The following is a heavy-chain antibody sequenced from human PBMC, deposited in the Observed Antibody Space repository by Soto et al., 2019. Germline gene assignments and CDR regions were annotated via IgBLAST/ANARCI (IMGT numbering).Heavy chain of an antibody. J-gene: IGHJ4*02. CDR2: INTDGNTT. CDR3: ARDRDTYGLNFFDY. V-gene: IGHV3-74*01. CDR1: GFTFSTYW. D-gene: IGHD5-18*01. Sequence: GGSLRLSCSASGFTFSTYWMHWVRQAPGKGLVWVSRINTDGNTTTYADSVKGRFTISRDNAKNTLYLQMNSLRAEATAVYYCARDRDTYGLNFFDYWGQGTLVTVSS.